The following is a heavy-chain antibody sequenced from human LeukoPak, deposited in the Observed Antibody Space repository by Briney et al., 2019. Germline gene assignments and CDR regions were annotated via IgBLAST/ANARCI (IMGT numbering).Heavy chain of an antibody. CDR3: ARVNSSSWYNYFDY. D-gene: IGHD6-13*01. V-gene: IGHV1-69*13. Sequence: APVKVSCKASGGTFSSYAISWVRQAPGQGLEWMGGIIPIFGTANYAQKFQGRVTITADESTSTAYMELSSLRSEDTAVYYCARVNSSSWYNYFDYWGQGTLVTVSS. CDR2: IIPIFGTA. J-gene: IGHJ4*02. CDR1: GGTFSSYA.